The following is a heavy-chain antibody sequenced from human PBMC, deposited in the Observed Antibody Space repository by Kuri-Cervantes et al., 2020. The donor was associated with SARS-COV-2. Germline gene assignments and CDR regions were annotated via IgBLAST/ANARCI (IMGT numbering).Heavy chain of an antibody. CDR2: ISGSGGST. J-gene: IGHJ4*02. V-gene: IGHV3-23*01. CDR3: AKEGGDGDYADYYFDY. Sequence: GGSLTLSCAASGFTFSSYAMSWVRQAPGKGLEWVSAISGSGGSTYYADSVEGRFTISRDNSKNTLYLQTNSLRAADTAVYYCAKEGGDGDYADYYFDYWGQGTLVTVSS. CDR1: GFTFSSYA. D-gene: IGHD4-17*01.